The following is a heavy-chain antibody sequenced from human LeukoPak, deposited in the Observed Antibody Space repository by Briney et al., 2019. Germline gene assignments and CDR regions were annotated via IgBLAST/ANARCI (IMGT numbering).Heavy chain of an antibody. V-gene: IGHV1-46*01. Sequence: ASVKVSCKASGYTFTSYYMHWVRQAPGQGLEWMGIINPSGGSTSYAQKFQGRVTMTRDTSTSTVYMELSSLRSEDTAVYYCAVDYGDYYFDYWGQGILVTVSS. CDR2: INPSGGST. J-gene: IGHJ4*02. CDR1: GYTFTSYY. D-gene: IGHD4-17*01. CDR3: AVDYGDYYFDY.